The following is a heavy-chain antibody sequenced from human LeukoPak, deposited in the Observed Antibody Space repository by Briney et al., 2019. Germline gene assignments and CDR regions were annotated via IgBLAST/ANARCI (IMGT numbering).Heavy chain of an antibody. CDR1: GGSISSYY. CDR3: VRRSSWSTYNYFDP. Sequence: SETLSLTCTVSGGSISSYYWSRIRQPPGKGLEWIGYIYYSGTTNYNPSLKSRVTISVDTSENQFSLKLSSVTAADTAVYYCVRRSSWSTYNYFDPWGQGTLVIVSS. J-gene: IGHJ5*02. CDR2: IYYSGTT. D-gene: IGHD6-13*01. V-gene: IGHV4-59*08.